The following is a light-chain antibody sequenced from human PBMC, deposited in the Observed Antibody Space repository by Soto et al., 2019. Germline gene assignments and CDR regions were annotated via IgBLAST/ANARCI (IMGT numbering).Light chain of an antibody. CDR1: QSVSSN. Sequence: EILMTQSPATLSVSPGERATLSCRASQSVSSNLAWYKQKPGQAPRLLIYGASTRATGIPARLSGSGSGTEFTLTISSMKSEDFAVYYCQQYNNWWTFGQGTKVDIK. CDR3: QQYNNWWT. V-gene: IGKV3-15*01. J-gene: IGKJ1*01. CDR2: GAS.